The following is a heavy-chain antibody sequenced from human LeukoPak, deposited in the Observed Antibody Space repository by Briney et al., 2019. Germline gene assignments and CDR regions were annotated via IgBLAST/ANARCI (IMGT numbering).Heavy chain of an antibody. Sequence: SETLSLTCSVSGGSVSTYYWSWIRQPPGKGLEWIGYICYCGSTNYNPSLKSRVTISVDTSKNQFSLKLSSVTAADTAVYYCAREWSSGDSSGSFDPWGQGTLVTVSS. D-gene: IGHD3-22*01. CDR1: GGSVSTYY. CDR2: ICYCGST. V-gene: IGHV4-59*02. J-gene: IGHJ5*02. CDR3: AREWSSGDSSGSFDP.